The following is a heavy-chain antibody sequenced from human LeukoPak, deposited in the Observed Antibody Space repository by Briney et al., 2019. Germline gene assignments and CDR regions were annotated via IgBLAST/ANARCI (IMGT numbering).Heavy chain of an antibody. CDR2: INPNSGGT. V-gene: IGHV1-2*02. Sequence: ASVKVSCKASGYTFTGYYMHWVRQAPGQGLEWMGWINPNSGGTNYAQKFQGRVTMARDTSISTAYMEPSRLRSDDTAVYYCARVSGYGDYVDYWGQGTLVTVSS. J-gene: IGHJ4*02. D-gene: IGHD4-17*01. CDR1: GYTFTGYY. CDR3: ARVSGYGDYVDY.